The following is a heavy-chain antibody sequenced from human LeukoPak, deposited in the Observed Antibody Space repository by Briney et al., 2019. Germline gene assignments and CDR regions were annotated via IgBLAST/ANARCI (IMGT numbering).Heavy chain of an antibody. Sequence: GASVKVSCKASGGTFSSYAISWVRQAPGQGLEWMGGIIPIFGTANYAQKFQGRVTITTDESTSTAYMELSSLRSEDTAVYYCARESVDYCSSTSCYLPDIWGQGTMVTVSS. CDR1: GGTFSSYA. V-gene: IGHV1-69*05. CDR3: ARESVDYCSSTSCYLPDI. J-gene: IGHJ3*02. CDR2: IIPIFGTA. D-gene: IGHD2-2*01.